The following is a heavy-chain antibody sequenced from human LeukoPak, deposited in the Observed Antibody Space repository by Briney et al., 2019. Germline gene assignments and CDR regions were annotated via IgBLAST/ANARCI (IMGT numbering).Heavy chain of an antibody. Sequence: NASETLSLTCTVSGGSISSYYWSWIRQPAGKGLEWIGRINTSGSTNYNPSLKSRVTMSVDTSKNQFSLKLSSVTAADTAVYYCARGHLQYCSGGSCYSNWFDPWGQGTLVTVSS. CDR1: GGSISSYY. V-gene: IGHV4-4*07. J-gene: IGHJ5*02. CDR3: ARGHLQYCSGGSCYSNWFDP. D-gene: IGHD2-15*01. CDR2: INTSGST.